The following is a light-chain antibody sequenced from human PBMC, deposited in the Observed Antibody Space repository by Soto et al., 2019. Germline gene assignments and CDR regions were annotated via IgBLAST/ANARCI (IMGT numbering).Light chain of an antibody. Sequence: QSVMTQPASGSGAPGQSITISCTGTSGDAGVYNYVSWYQQHPGKAPKLMIYEVSNRPSGVSNRFSGSKSGNTASLTISGLQAEDEADYYCSSYTSSSTVVFGGGTKLTVL. V-gene: IGLV2-14*01. J-gene: IGLJ2*01. CDR1: SGDAGVYNY. CDR2: EVS. CDR3: SSYTSSSTVV.